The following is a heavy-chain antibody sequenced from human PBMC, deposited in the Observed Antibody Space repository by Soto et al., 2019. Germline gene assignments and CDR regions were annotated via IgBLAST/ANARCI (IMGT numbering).Heavy chain of an antibody. V-gene: IGHV3-48*02. CDR1: GFSFSIYG. Sequence: EVQMVKSGGGLVQPGGSLRLSCAASGFSFSIYGMNWVRRAPGKGLEWVAYIRDDSSIKYYADSVTGRFTVSRDNGKDSLYLQMNSLRDEDTAVYYCARARGRNWFDTWGQGTLVTVSP. CDR2: IRDDSSIK. CDR3: ARARGRNWFDT. D-gene: IGHD1-26*01. J-gene: IGHJ5*02.